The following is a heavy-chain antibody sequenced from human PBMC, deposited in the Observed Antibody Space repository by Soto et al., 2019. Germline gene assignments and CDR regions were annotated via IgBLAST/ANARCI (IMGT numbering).Heavy chain of an antibody. CDR1: GFTFSSYA. CDR3: AKGTRDFWSGYYSDFDY. V-gene: IGHV3-23*01. Sequence: PGGSLRLSCAASGFTFSSYAMSWVRQAPGKGLEWVSAISGSGGSTYYADSVKGRFTISRDNSKNTLYLQMNSLRAEDTAVYYCAKGTRDFWSGYYSDFDYWGQGTLVTVSS. J-gene: IGHJ4*02. CDR2: ISGSGGST. D-gene: IGHD3-3*01.